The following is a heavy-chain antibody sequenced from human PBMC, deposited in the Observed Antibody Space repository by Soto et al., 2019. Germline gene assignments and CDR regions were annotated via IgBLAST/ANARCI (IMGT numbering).Heavy chain of an antibody. Sequence: SETLSLTCTVSGGSISSGGYFWSWIRQHPGKGLEWLGYIYHSGSTYYNPSLKSRASISVDTSKNHFSLKLTSVTAADTAVYYCAREPSIWGQGTLVTVSS. CDR2: IYHSGST. CDR1: GGSISSGGYF. V-gene: IGHV4-31*03. J-gene: IGHJ4*02. CDR3: AREPSI.